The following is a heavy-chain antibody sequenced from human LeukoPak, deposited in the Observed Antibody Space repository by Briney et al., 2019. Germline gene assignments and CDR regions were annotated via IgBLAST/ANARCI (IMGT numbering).Heavy chain of an antibody. D-gene: IGHD4-17*01. Sequence: GGSLRLSCAASGFAFSSYSMNWVRQAPGKGLEWVSSISSSSSYIYYADSVKGRFTISRDNARNSLYLQMNSLRAEDTAVYYCARVYGDYDALDYWGQGTLVTVSS. J-gene: IGHJ4*02. V-gene: IGHV3-21*01. CDR1: GFAFSSYS. CDR2: ISSSSSYI. CDR3: ARVYGDYDALDY.